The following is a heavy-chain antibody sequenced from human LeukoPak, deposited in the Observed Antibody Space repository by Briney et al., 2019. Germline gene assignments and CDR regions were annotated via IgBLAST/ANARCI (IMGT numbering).Heavy chain of an antibody. J-gene: IGHJ4*02. CDR1: GFTFSSYA. CDR3: VSLRLGVGGDY. Sequence: GGSLRLSCAASGFTFSSYAMSWVRQAPGKGLEWVSAISGSGGSTYYADSAKGRFTISRDNSRNALYLQMKSLRDEETAMYSCVSLRLGVGGDYWGQGTLVTVSS. CDR2: ISGSGGST. V-gene: IGHV3-23*01. D-gene: IGHD3-16*01.